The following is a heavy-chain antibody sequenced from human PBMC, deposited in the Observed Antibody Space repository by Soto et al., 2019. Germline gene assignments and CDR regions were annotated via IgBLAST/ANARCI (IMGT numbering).Heavy chain of an antibody. CDR1: GGSFSGYY. CDR2: INHSGST. V-gene: IGHV4-34*01. D-gene: IGHD6-6*01. J-gene: IGHJ4*02. CDR3: ARIAARPQDY. Sequence: KPSETLSLTCAVYGGSFSGYYWSWIRQPPGKGLEWIGEINHSGSTNYNPSLKSRVTISVDTSKNQFSLKLSSVTAADTAVYYCARIAARPQDYWGQGTLVTVSS.